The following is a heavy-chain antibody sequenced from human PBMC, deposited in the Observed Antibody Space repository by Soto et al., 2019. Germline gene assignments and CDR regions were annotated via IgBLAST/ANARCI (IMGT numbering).Heavy chain of an antibody. CDR3: ARQYNDFWSDYPDFDY. J-gene: IGHJ4*02. Sequence: VQLVQSGAEVKKPGASVNVSCKASGYTFRSYGITWVRQAPGQGLEWMGWISGYNGKPNYAQKFQGRVTMTTDTSTTTVYMELRSLRSDDTAVYYCARQYNDFWSDYPDFDYWGQGTLVTVSS. CDR2: ISGYNGKP. V-gene: IGHV1-18*04. CDR1: GYTFRSYG. D-gene: IGHD3-3*01.